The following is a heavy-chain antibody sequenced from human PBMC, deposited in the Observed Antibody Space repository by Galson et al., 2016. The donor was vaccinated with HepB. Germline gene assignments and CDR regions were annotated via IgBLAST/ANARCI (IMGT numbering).Heavy chain of an antibody. CDR2: ISSSSTTM. J-gene: IGHJ6*02. V-gene: IGHV3-11*01. CDR1: GFTFSDYY. CDR3: ARDYYFGMDF. Sequence: SLRLSCAASGFTFSDYYMSWIRQAPGKGLEWVSYISSSSTTMYYADSVEGRFTISRDNAKRSLDLQLNSLRVEDTAVYYCARDYYFGMDFWGQGTTVTVSS.